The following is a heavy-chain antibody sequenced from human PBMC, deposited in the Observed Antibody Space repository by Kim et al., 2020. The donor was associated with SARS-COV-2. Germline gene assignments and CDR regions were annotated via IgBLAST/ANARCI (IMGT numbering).Heavy chain of an antibody. J-gene: IGHJ4*02. CDR2: INPSGGRT. Sequence: ASVKVSCKASGYTFTSYYMHWVRQAPGQGLEWMGIINPSGGRTSYAQKFQGRVTMTRDTSTSTVYMELSSLRSEDTAVYYCARDWRITIFGVVIMEKYYFDYWGQGTLVTVSS. CDR1: GYTFTSYY. D-gene: IGHD3-3*01. CDR3: ARDWRITIFGVVIMEKYYFDY. V-gene: IGHV1-46*01.